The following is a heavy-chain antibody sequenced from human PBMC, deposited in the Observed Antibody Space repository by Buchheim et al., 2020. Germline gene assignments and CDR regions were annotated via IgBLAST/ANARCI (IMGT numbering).Heavy chain of an antibody. Sequence: QQQLQESGPGLVKPSETLSLTCTVSGGSISSGSYYWSWIRQPAGKGLEWIGRIYTSGSTNYNPSLKSRVTISVDTSKNQFSLKLSSVTAADTAVYYCARDVEYSSSSVWFDPWGQGTL. CDR2: IYTSGST. V-gene: IGHV4-61*02. CDR1: GGSISSGSYY. CDR3: ARDVEYSSSSVWFDP. J-gene: IGHJ5*02. D-gene: IGHD6-6*01.